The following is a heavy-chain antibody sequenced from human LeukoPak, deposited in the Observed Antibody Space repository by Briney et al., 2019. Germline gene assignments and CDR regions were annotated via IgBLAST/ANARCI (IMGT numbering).Heavy chain of an antibody. CDR3: ARSGSVYDILTGLNYYYYYMDV. CDR2: INHSGST. CDR1: GGSFSGYY. D-gene: IGHD3-9*01. J-gene: IGHJ6*03. V-gene: IGHV4-34*01. Sequence: PSETLSLTCAVYGGSFSGYYWSWIRQPPGKGLEWIGEINHSGSTNYNPSLKSRVTISVDTSKNQFSLKLSSVTAADTAVYYCARSGSVYDILTGLNYYYYYMDVWGKGTTVTISS.